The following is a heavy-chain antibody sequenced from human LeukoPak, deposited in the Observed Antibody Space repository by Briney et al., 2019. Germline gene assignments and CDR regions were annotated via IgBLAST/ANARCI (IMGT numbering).Heavy chain of an antibody. CDR1: GYTFTSYA. V-gene: IGHV1-3*01. J-gene: IGHJ4*02. CDR2: INAGNGNT. D-gene: IGHD1-26*01. CDR3: ARGGSYYPVDY. Sequence: ASVTVSCKASGYTFTSYAMHWVRQAPGQRLEWMGWINAGNGNTKYSQKFQGRVTITRDTSASTAYMELSSLRSEDTAVYYCARGGSYYPVDYWGQGTLVTVSS.